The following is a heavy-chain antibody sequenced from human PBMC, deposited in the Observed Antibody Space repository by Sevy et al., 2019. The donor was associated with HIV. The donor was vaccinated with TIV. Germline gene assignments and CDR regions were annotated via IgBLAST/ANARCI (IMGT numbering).Heavy chain of an antibody. CDR1: GFTFTTYW. CDR2: IKQDGSEK. D-gene: IGHD3-3*01. Sequence: GGSLKLSCAASGFTFTTYWMSWVRQAPGKGLEWVANIKQDGSEKNYLGSVKGRFTISRDNSKNILYLQMNGLRPDDTAVYYCATQRDGYKFGEDGSLQFFPDASDVWGQGTMVTVSS. J-gene: IGHJ3*01. V-gene: IGHV3-7*03. CDR3: ATQRDGYKFGEDGSLQFFPDASDV.